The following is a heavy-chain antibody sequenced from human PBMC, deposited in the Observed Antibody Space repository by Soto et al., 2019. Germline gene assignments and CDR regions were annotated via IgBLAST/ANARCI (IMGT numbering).Heavy chain of an antibody. D-gene: IGHD3-22*01. V-gene: IGHV4-39*01. CDR3: ASARDDSSGYYLFWD. J-gene: IGHJ4*02. CDR2: IYYRGST. CDR1: GGSISSNSYY. Sequence: QLQLQVSGPGLVKPSETLSLTCTVSGGSISSNSYYWGWIRQPPGEGLEWIGTIYYRGSTYYNPSLKSRVTVSVDTSKNQFSLRLSSVTAADTAVYYCASARDDSSGYYLFWDWGQGTLVTVSS.